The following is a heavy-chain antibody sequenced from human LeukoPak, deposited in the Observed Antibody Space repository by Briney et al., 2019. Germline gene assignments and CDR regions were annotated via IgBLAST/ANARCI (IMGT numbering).Heavy chain of an antibody. Sequence: GGSVRLSGAASGFTFSSYEMSWVRQAPGKGLEWVSYISSSDSTRYADSVKGRITISRDNAKNSLFLQMNSLRAEDTAVYYCAGWYLREDAFDIWGQGTMVTVSS. CDR2: ISSSDSTR. CDR1: GFTFSSYE. V-gene: IGHV3-48*03. D-gene: IGHD6-13*01. J-gene: IGHJ3*02. CDR3: AGWYLREDAFDI.